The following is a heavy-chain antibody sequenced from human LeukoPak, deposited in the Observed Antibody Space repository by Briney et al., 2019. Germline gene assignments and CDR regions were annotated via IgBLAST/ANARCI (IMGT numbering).Heavy chain of an antibody. CDR3: GKDRLLDGYNSD. CDR1: GFTFSSYS. V-gene: IGHV3-48*01. Sequence: GGSLRLSCETFGFTFSSYSMNWVRQAPGKGLEWVSYISSSSSTIYYAESVRGRFTISRDNSKNTVTLQMNSLRAEDTAVYYCGKDRLLDGYNSDWGQGTLVTVPS. J-gene: IGHJ4*02. D-gene: IGHD5-24*01. CDR2: ISSSSSTI.